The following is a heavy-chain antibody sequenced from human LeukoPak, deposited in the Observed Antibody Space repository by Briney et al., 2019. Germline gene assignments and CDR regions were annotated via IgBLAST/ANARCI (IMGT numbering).Heavy chain of an antibody. CDR3: ARGYDDGDYVWDFDY. D-gene: IGHD4-17*01. Sequence: AAVTVCFKASGYTFTIYPISWVRQPPGQGLEWMGWITTYNGNTRYAQKLQGRVTMTTDTSTSTVYMDLRGLRSDDTAVYYCARGYDDGDYVWDFDYWGQGALVTVSS. CDR1: GYTFTIYP. CDR2: ITTYNGNT. V-gene: IGHV1-18*01. J-gene: IGHJ4*02.